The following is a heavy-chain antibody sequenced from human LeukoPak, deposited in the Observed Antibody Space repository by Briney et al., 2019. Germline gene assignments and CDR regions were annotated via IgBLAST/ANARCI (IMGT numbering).Heavy chain of an antibody. CDR2: XSGSGGST. J-gene: IGHJ4*02. CDR3: AKERFILANDIFDY. V-gene: IGHV3-23*01. D-gene: IGHD3-9*01. Sequence: XXSGSGGSTYYADSVKGRFTISRDNSKNTLYLQMNSLRAEDTAVYYCAKERFILANDIFDYWGQGTLVTVSS.